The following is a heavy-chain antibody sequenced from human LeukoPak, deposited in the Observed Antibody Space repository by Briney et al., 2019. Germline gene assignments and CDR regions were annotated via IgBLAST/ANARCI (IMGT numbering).Heavy chain of an antibody. V-gene: IGHV3-21*01. CDR1: GFTFSTYS. CDR2: ISSSSSYI. Sequence: PGGSLRLSCAASGFTFSTYSMNWVRQAPGEGLEWVSSISSSSSYIYYADSLKGRFTISRDNAKNSLYLQMNSLRAEDTAVYYCATKQWLAPPPDSWGQGTPVTVSS. D-gene: IGHD6-19*01. J-gene: IGHJ4*02. CDR3: ATKQWLAPPPDS.